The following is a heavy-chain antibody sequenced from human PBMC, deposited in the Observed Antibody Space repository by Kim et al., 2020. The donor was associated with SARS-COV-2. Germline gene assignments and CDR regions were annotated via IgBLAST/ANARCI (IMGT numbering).Heavy chain of an antibody. D-gene: IGHD3-9*01. CDR2: VSISGDIT. CDR1: GFSFSDHA. Sequence: GGSLRLSCAASGFSFSDHAMRWVRQSPGKGLEWISTVSISGDITYYTDSVKGRFTISRDNSQAMVYLQMTRLRVDDTGVYYCAKLSRLLDAGPFYFRSWGRGTRLTVS. V-gene: IGHV3-23*01. J-gene: IGHJ4*02. CDR3: AKLSRLLDAGPFYFRS.